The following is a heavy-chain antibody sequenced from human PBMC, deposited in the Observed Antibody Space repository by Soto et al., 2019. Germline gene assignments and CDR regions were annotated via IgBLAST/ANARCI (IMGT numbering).Heavy chain of an antibody. Sequence: LRLSCAASGFTFSSYGMHWVRQAPGKGLEWVAVIWYDGSNKYYADSVKGRFTISRDNSKNTLYLQMNSLRAEDTAVYYCARENYGSGSYFYYYYGMDVWGQGTTVTVSS. CDR2: IWYDGSNK. D-gene: IGHD3-10*01. V-gene: IGHV3-33*01. CDR1: GFTFSSYG. CDR3: ARENYGSGSYFYYYYGMDV. J-gene: IGHJ6*02.